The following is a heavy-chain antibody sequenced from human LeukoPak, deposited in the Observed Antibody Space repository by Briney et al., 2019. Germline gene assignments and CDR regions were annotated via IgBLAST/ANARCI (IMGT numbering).Heavy chain of an antibody. CDR1: GGSISSSSHY. D-gene: IGHD6-19*01. Sequence: SEALSLTCTVSGGSISSSSHYWGWIRQPPGKGLEWIGNIYYSGSTHYNSSLKSRVTISVDTSKNQFSLKLSSVTAADTAVYYCASARAVAGQGYWGQGTLVTVSS. V-gene: IGHV4-39*07. CDR2: IYYSGST. J-gene: IGHJ4*02. CDR3: ASARAVAGQGY.